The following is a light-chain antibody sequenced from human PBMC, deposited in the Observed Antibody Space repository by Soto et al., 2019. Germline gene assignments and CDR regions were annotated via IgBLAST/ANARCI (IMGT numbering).Light chain of an antibody. V-gene: IGLV2-14*01. J-gene: IGLJ3*02. CDR3: SSYTRSNTWV. CDR2: EVS. CDR1: SSDIGAYNY. Sequence: QSALTQPASVSGSPGQSITISCTGTSSDIGAYNYVSWYQQYPGKAPKLMIFEVSNWPSGVSNRFSGSKSGNTASLTISGLQAEDEADYSCSSYTRSNTWVFGGGTKLTVL.